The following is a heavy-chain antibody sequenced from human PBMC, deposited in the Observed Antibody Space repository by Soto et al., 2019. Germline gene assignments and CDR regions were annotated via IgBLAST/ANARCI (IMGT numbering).Heavy chain of an antibody. Sequence: PGGSLRLSCAASGFTFSSYSMNWVRQAPGKGLEWVSSISSSSSYIYYADSVKGRFTISRDNAKNSLYLQMNSLRAEDTAVYYCASDSLNYDFWSGYLMGAFDIWGQGTMVTV. V-gene: IGHV3-21*01. CDR1: GFTFSSYS. J-gene: IGHJ3*02. CDR3: ASDSLNYDFWSGYLMGAFDI. D-gene: IGHD3-3*01. CDR2: ISSSSSYI.